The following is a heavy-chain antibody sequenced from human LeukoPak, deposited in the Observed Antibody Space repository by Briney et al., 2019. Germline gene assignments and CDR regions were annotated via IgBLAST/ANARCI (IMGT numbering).Heavy chain of an antibody. Sequence: PGGSLRLSCAASGFTVSSNYMSWIRQAPGKGLEWVSVIYSGGSTYYADSVKGRFTISRDNSKNTVYLQMNSLRAEDTAVYYCARDLYYDSAYWGQGTLVTVSS. J-gene: IGHJ4*02. V-gene: IGHV3-53*01. D-gene: IGHD3-22*01. CDR3: ARDLYYDSAY. CDR1: GFTVSSNY. CDR2: IYSGGST.